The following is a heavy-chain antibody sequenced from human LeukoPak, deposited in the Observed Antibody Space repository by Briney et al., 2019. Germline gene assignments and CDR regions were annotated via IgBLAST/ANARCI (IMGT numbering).Heavy chain of an antibody. J-gene: IGHJ4*02. V-gene: IGHV4-59*01. Sequence: PSETLSVTCTVSGGSISSYYWSWIRQPPGTGLEWIGYISYSGNTDYNPSLKSRVTISADTSKNQFSLKMSSVTAADTAVYLCARLRNWAWDFDSWGQGTLVTVSS. CDR2: ISYSGNT. CDR3: ARLRNWAWDFDS. D-gene: IGHD7-27*01. CDR1: GGSISSYY.